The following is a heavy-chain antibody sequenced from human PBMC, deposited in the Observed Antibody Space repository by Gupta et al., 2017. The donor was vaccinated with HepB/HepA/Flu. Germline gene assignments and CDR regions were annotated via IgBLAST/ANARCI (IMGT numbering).Heavy chain of an antibody. V-gene: IGHV3-21*01. CDR1: GFTFSSYR. CDR3: ARDQETRYYYYGMDV. CDR2: ISSSISYI. Sequence: EVQLVESGGGLVKPGGSLRLSCAASGFTFSSYRINWLRQAPGNGLECVSSISSSISYIYYADSVKGRFTISRDNAKNSLYLQMNSLRAEDTAVYYCARDQETRYYYYGMDVWGQGTTVTVSS. J-gene: IGHJ6*02.